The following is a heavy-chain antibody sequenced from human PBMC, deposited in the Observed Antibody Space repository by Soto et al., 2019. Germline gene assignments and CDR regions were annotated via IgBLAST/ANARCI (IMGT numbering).Heavy chain of an antibody. Sequence: QLQLQESGPGLVKPSETLSLTCTVSGGSISSSSYYWGWIRQPPGKGLEWIGNFYYSGSTYYNPSLKSRVTISVDTSNNQFSLKLSSVTAADTAVYYCTRPDSSGYYYDTWGQGTLVTVSS. CDR3: TRPDSSGYYYDT. CDR1: GGSISSSSYY. J-gene: IGHJ5*02. D-gene: IGHD3-22*01. V-gene: IGHV4-39*01. CDR2: FYYSGST.